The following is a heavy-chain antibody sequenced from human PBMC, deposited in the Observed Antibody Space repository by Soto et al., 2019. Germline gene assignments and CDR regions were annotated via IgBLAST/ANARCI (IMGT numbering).Heavy chain of an antibody. Sequence: QVQLVESGGGVVQPGRSLRLSCAASGFTFSSYAMHWVRQAPGKGLEWVAVISYDGSNKYYADSVKGRFTISRDNSKNTLYLQMNSLRAEDTAVYYCARVNDFWSGYYEVGYWGQGTLVTVSS. J-gene: IGHJ4*02. V-gene: IGHV3-30-3*01. CDR2: ISYDGSNK. D-gene: IGHD3-3*01. CDR1: GFTFSSYA. CDR3: ARVNDFWSGYYEVGY.